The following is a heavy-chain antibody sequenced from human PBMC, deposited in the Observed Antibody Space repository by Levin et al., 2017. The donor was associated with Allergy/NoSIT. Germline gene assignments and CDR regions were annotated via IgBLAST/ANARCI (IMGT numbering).Heavy chain of an antibody. CDR3: ARILVGATPFFDY. J-gene: IGHJ4*02. CDR1: GFSLSNARMG. V-gene: IGHV2-26*01. D-gene: IGHD1-26*01. CDR2: IFSNDEK. Sequence: SGPTLVKPTETLTLTCTVSGFSLSNARMGVSWIRQPPGKALEWLAHIFSNDEKSYSTSLKSRLTISKDTSKSQVVLTMTNMDPVDTATYYCARILVGATPFFDYWGQGTLVTVSS.